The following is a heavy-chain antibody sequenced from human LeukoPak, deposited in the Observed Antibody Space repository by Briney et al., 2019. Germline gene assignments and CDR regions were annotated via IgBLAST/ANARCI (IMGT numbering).Heavy chain of an antibody. CDR1: GFTFSSYS. CDR3: ARGREYNWNYLVSDY. Sequence: MSGGSLRLSCAASGFTFSSYSMNWVRQAPGKGLEWVSSISSSSSYIYYADSVKGRFTISRDNAKNSLYLQMNSLRAEDTAVYYCARGREYNWNYLVSDYWGQGTLVTVSS. D-gene: IGHD1-7*01. CDR2: ISSSSSYI. V-gene: IGHV3-21*01. J-gene: IGHJ4*02.